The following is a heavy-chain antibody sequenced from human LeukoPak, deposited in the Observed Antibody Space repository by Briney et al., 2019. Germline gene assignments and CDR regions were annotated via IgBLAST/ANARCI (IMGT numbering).Heavy chain of an antibody. CDR1: GASVSGSAYY. V-gene: IGHV4-39*01. Sequence: PSETLSLTCTVSGASVSGSAYYWGWIRQPPGKGLEWIGNIYYSGSTHYNESLESRVTISIDTSKNQFSLKLNSVTAADTTMYYCAKSGGYGLIDYWGQGTLVIVSS. J-gene: IGHJ4*02. CDR2: IYYSGST. D-gene: IGHD1-26*01. CDR3: AKSGGYGLIDY.